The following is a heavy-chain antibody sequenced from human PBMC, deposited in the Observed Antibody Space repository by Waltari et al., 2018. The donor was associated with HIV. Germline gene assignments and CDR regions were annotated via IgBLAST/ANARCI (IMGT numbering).Heavy chain of an antibody. Sequence: QVHLVQSGAALRKPGASVTVSCKAFGYTFPNSGITWVRQAPGQGLEWMGWISGYNGDTKYAQKVRGRVTMTTDTSTSTAYLEMGSLRFDDTAVYYCARDHYYGSSGYYSDYWGQGTLVTVSS. J-gene: IGHJ4*02. CDR3: ARDHYYGSSGYYSDY. V-gene: IGHV1-18*01. D-gene: IGHD3-22*01. CDR1: GYTFPNSG. CDR2: ISGYNGDT.